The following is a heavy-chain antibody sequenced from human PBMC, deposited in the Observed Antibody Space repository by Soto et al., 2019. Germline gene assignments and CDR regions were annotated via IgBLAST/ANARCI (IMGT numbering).Heavy chain of an antibody. CDR1: GFTFSSYW. J-gene: IGHJ3*02. CDR3: ARVQWFGECLDAFDI. V-gene: IGHV3-74*01. D-gene: IGHD3-10*01. Sequence: EVQLVESGGGLVQPGGSLRLSCAASGFTFSSYWMHWVRQAPGKGLVWVSRINSDGSSTSYADSVKGRFTISRDNAKNALYLQMKSLSAEDTSVYYCARVQWFGECLDAFDIWGQGTMVTVSS. CDR2: INSDGSST.